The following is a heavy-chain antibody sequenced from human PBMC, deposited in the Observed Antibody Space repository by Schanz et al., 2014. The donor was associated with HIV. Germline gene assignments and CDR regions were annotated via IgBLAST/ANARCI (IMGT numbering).Heavy chain of an antibody. CDR3: AKPEYDSRGNSQSHFDY. CDR1: GFTFKSYA. J-gene: IGHJ4*02. D-gene: IGHD3-22*01. CDR2: ISATGGST. V-gene: IGHV3-23*04. Sequence: EVRLVESGGGLVQSGGSLRLSCAASGFTFKSYAMSWVRQAPGKGLEWVSAISATGGSTYYADSVKGRFTISRDNSKNTLYLQMTTLRTEDTAVYYCAKPEYDSRGNSQSHFDYWGQGTLVTVSS.